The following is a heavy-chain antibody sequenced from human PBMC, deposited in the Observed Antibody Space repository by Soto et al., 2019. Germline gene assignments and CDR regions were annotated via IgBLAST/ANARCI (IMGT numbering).Heavy chain of an antibody. Sequence: GGSLRLSCAASGFTFSNAWMSWVHQAPGKGLEWVGRIKSKTDGGTTDYAAPVKGRFTISRDDSKNTLYLQMNSLKTEDTAVYYCTTPLHYGDYIDYWGQGTLVTVSS. V-gene: IGHV3-15*01. CDR2: IKSKTDGGTT. J-gene: IGHJ4*02. CDR1: GFTFSNAW. CDR3: TTPLHYGDYIDY. D-gene: IGHD4-17*01.